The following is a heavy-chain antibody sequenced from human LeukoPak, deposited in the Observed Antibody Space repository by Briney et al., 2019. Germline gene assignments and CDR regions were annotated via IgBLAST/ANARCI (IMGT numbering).Heavy chain of an antibody. CDR2: IYYSGST. Sequence: PSETLSLTCTVSGGSISSSNDYWGWIRPPPGKGLEWIGSIYYSGSTYYNPSLKRRVTISVDTSKSQFSLKLSSVTAADTAVYYCAIRKYYDILTGYRKIPTSGFDPWGQGTLVTVSS. V-gene: IGHV4-39*01. J-gene: IGHJ5*02. CDR1: GGSISSSNDY. D-gene: IGHD3-9*01. CDR3: AIRKYYDILTGYRKIPTSGFDP.